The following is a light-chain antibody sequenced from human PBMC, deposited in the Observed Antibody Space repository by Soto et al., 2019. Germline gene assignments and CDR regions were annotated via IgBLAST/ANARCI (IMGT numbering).Light chain of an antibody. V-gene: IGKV4-1*01. CDR2: WAS. CDR3: QQYYSAPGT. J-gene: IGKJ1*01. Sequence: DVVMTQFPDSLAVSLGERATLSCKSGQSLLYTPNNYNYLAWYQQKAGQPPKLLIYWASTRESGVPDRFSGSGSGTDFNLTISNLQAEDVAVYFCQQYYSAPGTFSQGTRVEIK. CDR1: QSLLYTPNNYNY.